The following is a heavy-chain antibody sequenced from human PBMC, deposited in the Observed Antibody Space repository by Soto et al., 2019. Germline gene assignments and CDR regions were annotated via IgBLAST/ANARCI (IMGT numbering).Heavy chain of an antibody. CDR1: EFTFKSYG. CDR3: ARDSYRGDVVLTPAPYGNDY. D-gene: IGHD2-2*01. Sequence: PGGSLRLSCAASEFTFKSYGMHWVRQAPGKGLAWVAVISFDGNRKHYADSVRGRFTISRDNSKNTLYPQMNSLRTEDTAIYYCARDSYRGDVVLTPAPYGNDYWGRGTLVTVSS. J-gene: IGHJ4*02. V-gene: IGHV3-30*03. CDR2: ISFDGNRK.